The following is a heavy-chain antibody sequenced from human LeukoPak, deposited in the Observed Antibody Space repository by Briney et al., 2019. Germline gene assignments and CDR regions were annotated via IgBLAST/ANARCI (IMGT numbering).Heavy chain of an antibody. V-gene: IGHV3-7*01. CDR2: IKQDESEK. Sequence: GGSLRLSCVASGFTFRSYSMTWVRQAPGKGLEWVANIKQDESEKYYVASVEGRFSISRDNAKNSLYLQMNSLGVEDTAVYYCARAVLPDESVYRPFDYWGQGILVTVSS. J-gene: IGHJ4*02. D-gene: IGHD5/OR15-5a*01. CDR1: GFTFRSYS. CDR3: ARAVLPDESVYRPFDY.